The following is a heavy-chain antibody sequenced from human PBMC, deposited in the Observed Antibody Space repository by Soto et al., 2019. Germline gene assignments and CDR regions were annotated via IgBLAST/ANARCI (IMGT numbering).Heavy chain of an antibody. CDR1: GDTFSSYA. V-gene: IGHV1-69*01. D-gene: IGHD2-2*01. CDR3: ARGVVPAANEEYYFDY. Sequence: QVQLVQSGAEVKKPGSSVKVSCKASGDTFSSYAISWVRQAPGQGLEWMGGIIPIFGTANYAQKFQGRVTITADESTSTAYMDLGRLRSEDTAVYYCARGVVPAANEEYYFDYWGQGTLVTVSS. CDR2: IIPIFGTA. J-gene: IGHJ4*02.